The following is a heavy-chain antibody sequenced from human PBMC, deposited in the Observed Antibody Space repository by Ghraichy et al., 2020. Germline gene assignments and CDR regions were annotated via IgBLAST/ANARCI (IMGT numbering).Heavy chain of an antibody. CDR1: GFTFSNAW. J-gene: IGHJ4*02. CDR3: TTDPTPPRRFTMIVAEIDY. Sequence: GSLRLSCAASGFTFSNAWMSWIRQAPGKGLEWVGRIKSKADGGTTDYAAPVKGRFTISRDDSKNMLYLQMNSLKTEDTAVYYCTTDPTPPRRFTMIVAEIDYWGQGTLVTVSS. D-gene: IGHD3-22*01. CDR2: IKSKADGGTT. V-gene: IGHV3-15*01.